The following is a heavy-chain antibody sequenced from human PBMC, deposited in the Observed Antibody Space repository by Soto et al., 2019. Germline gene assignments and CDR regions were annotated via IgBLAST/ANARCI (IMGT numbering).Heavy chain of an antibody. D-gene: IGHD3-10*01. CDR3: ARDLYGSWTYCFDY. J-gene: IGHJ4*02. V-gene: IGHV1-3*01. Sequence: FQGRVTITRDTSASTAYMDLSSLRSEDTAMYYCARDLYGSWTYCFDYWGQGTLVTVSS.